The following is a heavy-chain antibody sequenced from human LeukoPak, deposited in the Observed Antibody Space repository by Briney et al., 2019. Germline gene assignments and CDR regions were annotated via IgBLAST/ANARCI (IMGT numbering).Heavy chain of an antibody. D-gene: IGHD3-16*01. CDR2: INHSGST. J-gene: IGHJ4*02. CDR1: GGSFSGYY. CDR3: ARGGGSPLDY. V-gene: IGHV4-34*01. Sequence: SESLSLSCALYGGSFSGYYWSWIRQPPGKGLEWIGEINHSGSTNYNPSLKSRVTISVDTSKNQFSLKLSSVTAADTAVYYCARGGGSPLDYWGQGTLVTVSS.